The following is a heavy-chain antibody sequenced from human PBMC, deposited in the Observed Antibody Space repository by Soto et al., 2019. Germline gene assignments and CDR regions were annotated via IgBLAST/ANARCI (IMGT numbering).Heavy chain of an antibody. CDR2: ISAYNGNT. J-gene: IGHJ3*02. V-gene: IGHV1-18*01. D-gene: IGHD7-27*01. CDR3: ARVPGQLGVHDAFDI. Sequence: ASVKVSCKASGYTFTSYGISWVRQAPGQGLEWMGWISAYNGNTNYAQKLQGRVTMTTDTSTSTAYMELRSLRSDDTAVYYCARVPGQLGVHDAFDIWGQGTMVTVSS. CDR1: GYTFTSYG.